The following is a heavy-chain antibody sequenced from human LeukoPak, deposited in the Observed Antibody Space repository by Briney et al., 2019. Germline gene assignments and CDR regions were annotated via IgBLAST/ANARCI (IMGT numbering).Heavy chain of an antibody. V-gene: IGHV3-48*03. Sequence: GGSLRRSCAASGFTYSSYEMNWVREAPGKGLEWVSYISRSGSTTNYADSVKGRFTISRDNAKNSLYLQMNSLRAEDTAVYYCAESNTVNAFDIWGQGTMVPVSS. D-gene: IGHD4-17*01. CDR1: GFTYSSYE. CDR2: ISRSGSTT. CDR3: AESNTVNAFDI. J-gene: IGHJ3*02.